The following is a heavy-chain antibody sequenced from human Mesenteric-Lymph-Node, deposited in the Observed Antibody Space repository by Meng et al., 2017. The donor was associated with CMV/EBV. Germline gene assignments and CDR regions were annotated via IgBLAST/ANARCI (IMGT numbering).Heavy chain of an antibody. CDR1: GFTFTSSA. V-gene: IGHV1-58*01. J-gene: IGHJ4*02. CDR3: ARSTGGPSMLPGTRMYFDY. Sequence: SVKVSCKASGFTFTSSAVQWVRQARGQRLEWIGWIVVGSGNTNYAQKFQERVTITRDMSTSTAYMELSSLRSEDTAVYYCARSTGGPSMLPGTRMYFDYWGQGTKVTVSS. D-gene: IGHD1-7*01. CDR2: IVVGSGNT.